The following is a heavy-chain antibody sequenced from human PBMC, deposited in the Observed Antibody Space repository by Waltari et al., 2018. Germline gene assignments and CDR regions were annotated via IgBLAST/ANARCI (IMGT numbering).Heavy chain of an antibody. J-gene: IGHJ4*02. CDR2: IYYSGST. D-gene: IGHD2-15*01. CDR3: ARSDCSGGSCYSGLDY. CDR1: GGSISSHY. V-gene: IGHV4-59*11. Sequence: QVQLQESGPGLVKPSETLSLTCTVSGGSISSHYWSWIRQPPGKGLAWIGYIYYSGSTNYNPYLKRRVNISVDTPKNQFSLKLSSVTAADTAVYYCARSDCSGGSCYSGLDYWGQGTLVTVSS.